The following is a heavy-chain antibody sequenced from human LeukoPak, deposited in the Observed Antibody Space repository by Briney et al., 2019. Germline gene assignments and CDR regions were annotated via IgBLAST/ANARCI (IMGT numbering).Heavy chain of an antibody. J-gene: IGHJ4*02. CDR3: ARDRVNWNDVGGLFDY. D-gene: IGHD1-1*01. CDR1: GFTFSSYE. V-gene: IGHV3-53*01. Sequence: PGGSLRLSCAASGFTFSSYEMNWVRQAPGKGLEWVSVIYSGGNTYYADSVKGRFTISRDNSKNTLYLQMNSLSAEDTAVYYCARDRVNWNDVGGLFDYWGQGTLVTVSS. CDR2: IYSGGNT.